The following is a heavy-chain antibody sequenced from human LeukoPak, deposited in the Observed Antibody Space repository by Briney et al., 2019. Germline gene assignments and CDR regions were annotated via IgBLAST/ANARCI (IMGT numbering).Heavy chain of an antibody. CDR2: INSDGSST. J-gene: IGHJ6*02. Sequence: GGSLRLSCAASGFTFSSYWMHWVRQAPGKGLVWVSHINSDGSSTSYADSVKGRFTISRDNAKNTLYLQMNSLRAEDTAVYYCARAWRPYYYGMDVWGQGTTVTVSS. CDR3: ARAWRPYYYGMDV. V-gene: IGHV3-74*01. CDR1: GFTFSSYW. D-gene: IGHD6-6*01.